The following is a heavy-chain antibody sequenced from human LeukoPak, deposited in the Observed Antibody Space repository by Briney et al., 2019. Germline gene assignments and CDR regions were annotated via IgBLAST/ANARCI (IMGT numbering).Heavy chain of an antibody. Sequence: GRSLRLSCAASGFTFSSYAMHWVRQAPGKGLEWVAGISYDGSNKYYADSVKGRFTISRDNSKNTLYLQMNSLRAEDTAVYYCARDGVLWFGEFALSNWFDPWGQGILVTVSS. J-gene: IGHJ5*02. CDR2: ISYDGSNK. CDR1: GFTFSSYA. D-gene: IGHD3-10*01. V-gene: IGHV3-30*04. CDR3: ARDGVLWFGEFALSNWFDP.